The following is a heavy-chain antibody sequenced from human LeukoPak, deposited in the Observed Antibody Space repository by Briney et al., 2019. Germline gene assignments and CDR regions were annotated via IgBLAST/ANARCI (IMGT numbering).Heavy chain of an antibody. D-gene: IGHD6-13*01. V-gene: IGHV3-30*03. CDR2: ISYDGSNK. CDR1: GFTFSSYG. Sequence: PGGSLRLSCAASGFTFSSYGMHWVRQAPGKGLEWVAVISYDGSNKYYADSVKGRFTLSRDNSKNTLSLQVNSLRPEDTAVYFCARDLTQLALFDYWGQGTLVTVSS. CDR3: ARDLTQLALFDY. J-gene: IGHJ4*02.